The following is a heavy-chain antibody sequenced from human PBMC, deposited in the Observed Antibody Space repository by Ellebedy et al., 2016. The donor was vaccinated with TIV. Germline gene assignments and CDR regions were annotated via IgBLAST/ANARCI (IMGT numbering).Heavy chain of an antibody. J-gene: IGHJ6*02. CDR3: ARDLIPMIVGLTAPHYGMDV. CDR1: GFTFSSYG. Sequence: GESLKISCAASGFTFSSYGMHWVRQAPGKGLEWVAVIWYDGSNKYYADSVTGRFTISRDNSKNPLYLQMNSLRAEDTAVYYCARDLIPMIVGLTAPHYGMDVWGQGTTVTVSS. CDR2: IWYDGSNK. D-gene: IGHD3-22*01. V-gene: IGHV3-33*01.